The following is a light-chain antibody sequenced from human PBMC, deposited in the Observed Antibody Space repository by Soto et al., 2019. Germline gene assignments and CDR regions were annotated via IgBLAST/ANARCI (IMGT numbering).Light chain of an antibody. V-gene: IGKV3-20*01. CDR3: QLYGNSRT. J-gene: IGKJ1*01. CDR2: GAS. CDR1: QTMRSSH. Sequence: PGERATLPCRASQTMRSSHLAWYQQKPGQAPRLLIYGASTRTFDVPDRFSGSGSGTNFTLTISRLQPEDFAVYYCQLYGNSRTFGQGTKVDIK.